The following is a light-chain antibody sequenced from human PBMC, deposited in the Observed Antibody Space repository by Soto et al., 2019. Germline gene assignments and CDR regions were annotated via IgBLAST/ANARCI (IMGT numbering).Light chain of an antibody. CDR2: EVS. CDR1: SSDVGGYNY. Sequence: QSALTQPASVSGSPGQSITISCTGTSSDVGGYNYVSWYQHYPGKAPKLIIYEVSNRPSGVSNRFSGSKSGNTASLTLSGLQAEDEADYCCCSYARNSVLFGGGTKLTVL. V-gene: IGLV2-14*01. CDR3: CSYARNSVL. J-gene: IGLJ2*01.